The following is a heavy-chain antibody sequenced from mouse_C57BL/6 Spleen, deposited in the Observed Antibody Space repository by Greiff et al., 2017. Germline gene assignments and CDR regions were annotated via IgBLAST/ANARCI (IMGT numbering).Heavy chain of an antibody. Sequence: QVQLQQPGAELVMPGASVKLSCKASGYTFTSSWMHWVKQRPGQGLEWIGEIDPSDSYTNYNQKFKGKSTLTVDKSSSTAYMQLSSLTSEDSAVYYCARTTVVATRYYYAMDYWGQGTSVTVSS. CDR2: IDPSDSYT. V-gene: IGHV1-69*01. CDR1: GYTFTSSW. D-gene: IGHD1-1*01. CDR3: ARTTVVATRYYYAMDY. J-gene: IGHJ4*01.